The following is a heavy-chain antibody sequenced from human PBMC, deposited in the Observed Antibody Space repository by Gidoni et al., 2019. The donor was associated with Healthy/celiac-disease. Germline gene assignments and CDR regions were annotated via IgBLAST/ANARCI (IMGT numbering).Heavy chain of an antibody. Sequence: QVQLVESGGGVVQPGRSLRLSCAASGFTLSSYGMHWVRQAPGKGLEWVAVIGYDGSNKYYADSVKGRFTISRDNSKNTLYLQMNSLRAEDTAVYYCAREGIVATIPIDYWGQGTLVTVSS. CDR1: GFTLSSYG. J-gene: IGHJ4*02. V-gene: IGHV3-33*01. CDR2: IGYDGSNK. CDR3: AREGIVATIPIDY. D-gene: IGHD5-12*01.